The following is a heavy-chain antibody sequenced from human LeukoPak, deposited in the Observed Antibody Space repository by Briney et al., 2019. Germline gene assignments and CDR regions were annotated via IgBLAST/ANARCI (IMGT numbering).Heavy chain of an antibody. Sequence: PGGSLRLSCAASGFTFSSYEMNWVRQAPGKGLEWVSYISSSGSTIYYADSVKGRFTISRDNAKNSLYLQMNSLRAEDTAVYYCARDMGYSPGGYFDYWGQGTLVTVSS. CDR1: GFTFSSYE. D-gene: IGHD5-18*01. CDR3: ARDMGYSPGGYFDY. CDR2: ISSSGSTI. V-gene: IGHV3-48*03. J-gene: IGHJ4*02.